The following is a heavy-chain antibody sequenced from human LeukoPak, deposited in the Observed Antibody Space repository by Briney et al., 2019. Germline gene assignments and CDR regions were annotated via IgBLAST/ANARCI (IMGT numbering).Heavy chain of an antibody. V-gene: IGHV3-21*01. J-gene: IGHJ5*02. CDR3: ARDFYFTDSSGWSEYNWFDP. CDR2: ISSSSSYI. CDR1: GFTFSSYS. D-gene: IGHD6-19*01. Sequence: GGSLRLSCAASGFTFSSYSMNWVRQAPGKGLEWASSISSSSSYIYYADSVKGRFTISRDNAKYSLYLEMHSLRAEATAVYYCARDFYFTDSSGWSEYNWFDPWGQGTLVTVSS.